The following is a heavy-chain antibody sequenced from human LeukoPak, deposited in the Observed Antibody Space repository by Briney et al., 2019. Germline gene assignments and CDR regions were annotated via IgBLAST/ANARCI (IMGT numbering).Heavy chain of an antibody. J-gene: IGHJ4*02. CDR3: ARDAAYGYDRFDY. CDR2: IKEDGSDK. CDR1: GFMFSSYW. Sequence: GGSLRLSCAASGFMFSSYWMAWVRQAPGKGLEWVANIKEDGSDKNYVVSMKGRFTISRDNAKNSLFLQMNSLRVEDTDVYFCARDAAYGYDRFDYWGQGTQVTVSS. D-gene: IGHD5-18*01. V-gene: IGHV3-7*01.